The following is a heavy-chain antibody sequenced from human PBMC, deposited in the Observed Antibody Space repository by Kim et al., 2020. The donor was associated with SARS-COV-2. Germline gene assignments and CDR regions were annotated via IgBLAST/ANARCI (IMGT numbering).Heavy chain of an antibody. Sequence: GGSLRLSCEASGFTFSDYPISWVRQAPEKGLEWVSAISGGGDTIFYADSVRGRFTISRDNSKNTVFMQMNRLRAEETAVYYCARDNGGYTVTASFFNYWGQGTLVTVSS. CDR2: ISGGGDTI. V-gene: IGHV3-23*01. CDR1: GFTFSDYP. D-gene: IGHD4-17*01. J-gene: IGHJ4*02. CDR3: ARDNGGYTVTASFFNY.